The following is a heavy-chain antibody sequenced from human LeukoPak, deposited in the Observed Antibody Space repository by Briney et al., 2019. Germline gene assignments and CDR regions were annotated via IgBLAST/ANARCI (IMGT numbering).Heavy chain of an antibody. V-gene: IGHV3-74*01. CDR3: AKAFRDYDSSSYSAFDI. CDR1: GCTFSSYW. D-gene: IGHD6-13*01. CDR2: INSDGIMT. Sequence: GGSLGLSCAASGCTFSSYWMDWVRQAPGRGLVWVSGINSDGIMTRYAESVKGRFTISRDNSKNILYLQMSSLRADDTAVYYCAKAFRDYDSSSYSAFDIWGQGTMVTVSS. J-gene: IGHJ3*02.